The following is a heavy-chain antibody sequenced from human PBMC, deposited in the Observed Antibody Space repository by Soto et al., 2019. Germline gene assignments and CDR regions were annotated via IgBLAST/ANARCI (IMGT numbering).Heavy chain of an antibody. D-gene: IGHD1-1*01. J-gene: IGHJ5*01. CDR1: GGSTSDSY. CDR2: IHHSGSI. CDR3: ARGYDWCDP. Sequence: QVQLQESGPGLVKPSETLSLTCSVSGGSTSDSYWSWIRQPPGKGLEWIAYIHHSGSIYYNPSLKSRATISIDTSKNNFSLNLASVTGADTAVYYCARGYDWCDPWGQGTLVTVSS. V-gene: IGHV4-59*01.